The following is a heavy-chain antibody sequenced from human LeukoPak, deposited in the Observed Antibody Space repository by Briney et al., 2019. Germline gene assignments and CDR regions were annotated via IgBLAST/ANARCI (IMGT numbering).Heavy chain of an antibody. CDR3: ARGKSRGSHIDY. J-gene: IGHJ4*02. Sequence: PSETLSLTCTVSGGSINSYWSWIRQPPGKGLEWIGSFYDSGNTYYNPSLKSRVTISVDTSKNQFSLKVRSVTAADTAVYFCARGKSRGSHIDYWGQGTLVTVSS. D-gene: IGHD1-26*01. CDR1: GGSINSY. V-gene: IGHV4-38-2*02. CDR2: FYDSGNT.